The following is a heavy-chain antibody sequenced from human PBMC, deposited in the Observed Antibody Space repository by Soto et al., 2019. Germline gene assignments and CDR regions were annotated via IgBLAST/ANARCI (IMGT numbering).Heavy chain of an antibody. CDR1: GFTFSSYA. CDR3: AREDCSGGSCYPPNRAGYYYYGMDV. Sequence: PGGSLRLSCAASGFTFSSYAMHWVRQAPGKGLEWVAVISYDGSNKYYADSVKGRFTISRDNSKNTLYLQMNSLRAEDTAVYYCAREDCSGGSCYPPNRAGYYYYGMDVWGQGTTVTVSS. CDR2: ISYDGSNK. D-gene: IGHD2-15*01. V-gene: IGHV3-30-3*01. J-gene: IGHJ6*02.